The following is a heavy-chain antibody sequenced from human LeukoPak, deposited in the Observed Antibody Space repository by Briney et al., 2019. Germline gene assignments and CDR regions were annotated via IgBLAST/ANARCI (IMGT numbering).Heavy chain of an antibody. CDR3: ARHMGFGEAEQPFDY. V-gene: IGHV5-51*01. J-gene: IGHJ4*02. Sequence: GESLKISCKGSGYIFTSFWIGWVRQMPGKGLEWMGIIYPGDSDTRYSPSFQGQVTISADRSISTAYLQWSSLRASDTAMYYCARHMGFGEAEQPFDYWGQGTLVTVSS. CDR1: GYIFTSFW. CDR2: IYPGDSDT. D-gene: IGHD3-10*01.